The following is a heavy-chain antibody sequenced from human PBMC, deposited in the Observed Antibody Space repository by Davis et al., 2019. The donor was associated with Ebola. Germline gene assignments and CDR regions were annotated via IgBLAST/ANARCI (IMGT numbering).Heavy chain of an antibody. CDR3: ARLRGIAVLESFDM. CDR2: IYPGDSDI. D-gene: IGHD6-19*01. CDR1: GYIFTSYW. V-gene: IGHV5-51*01. Sequence: KVSCKGSGYIFTSYWIGWVRQMPGKGLEWMGIIYPGDSDIRYSPSFQGQVTISADKSTGTAHLQWSSLKASDTAMYYCARLRGIAVLESFDMWGQGTMVTVSS. J-gene: IGHJ3*02.